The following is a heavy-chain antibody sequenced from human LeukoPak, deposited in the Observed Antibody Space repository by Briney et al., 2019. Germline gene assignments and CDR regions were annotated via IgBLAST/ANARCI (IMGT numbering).Heavy chain of an antibody. Sequence: GGSLRLSCAASGFIFSSYAMSWVRQAPGKGLEWVSAISGSGGSTYYADSVKGRFTISRDNSKNTLYLQMNSLRAEDTAVYYCADSSGYYYGLDYWGQGTLVTVSS. J-gene: IGHJ4*02. D-gene: IGHD3-22*01. CDR1: GFIFSSYA. CDR3: ADSSGYYYGLDY. V-gene: IGHV3-23*01. CDR2: ISGSGGST.